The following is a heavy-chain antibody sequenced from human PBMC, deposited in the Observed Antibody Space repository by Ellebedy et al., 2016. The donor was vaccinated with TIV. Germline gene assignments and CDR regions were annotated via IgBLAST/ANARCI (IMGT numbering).Heavy chain of an antibody. CDR2: IYYSGST. CDR3: ARESGTYGMDV. D-gene: IGHD1-26*01. J-gene: IGHJ6*02. V-gene: IGHV4-59*01. CDR1: GGSISSYY. Sequence: SETLSLXXTVSGGSISSYYWSWIRQPPGKGLEWIGYIYYSGSTNYNPSLKSRVTISVDTSKNQFSLKLSSVTAADTAVYYCARESGTYGMDVWGQGTTVTVSS.